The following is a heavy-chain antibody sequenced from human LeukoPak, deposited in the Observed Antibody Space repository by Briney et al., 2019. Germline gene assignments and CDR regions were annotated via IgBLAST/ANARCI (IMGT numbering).Heavy chain of an antibody. CDR3: AKGYNCGGDCYYPGTAFDI. CDR1: GFTFSSYG. Sequence: GRSLRLSCAASGFTFSSYGMHWVRQAPGKGLEWVAVISYDGSNKYYADSVKGRFTISRDNSKNTLYLQMNSLRAEDTAVYHCAKGYNCGGDCYYPGTAFDIWGQGTLVTVSS. V-gene: IGHV3-30*18. CDR2: ISYDGSNK. J-gene: IGHJ3*02. D-gene: IGHD2-21*02.